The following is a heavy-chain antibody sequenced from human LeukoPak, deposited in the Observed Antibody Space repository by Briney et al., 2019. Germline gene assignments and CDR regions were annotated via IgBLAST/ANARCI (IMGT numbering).Heavy chain of an antibody. CDR1: GGSISSSSYY. J-gene: IGHJ4*02. CDR3: ASAIQLWSRFDY. CDR2: IYYSGST. D-gene: IGHD5-18*01. V-gene: IGHV4-39*07. Sequence: KPSETLSLTCTVSGGSISSSSYYWGWIRQPPGKGLEWIGSIYYSGSTYYNPSLKSRVTISVDTSKNQFSLKLSSVTAADTAVYYCASAIQLWSRFDYWGQGTLVTVSS.